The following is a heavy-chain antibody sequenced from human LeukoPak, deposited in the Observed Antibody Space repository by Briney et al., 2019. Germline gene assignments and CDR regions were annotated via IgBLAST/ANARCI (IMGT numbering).Heavy chain of an antibody. CDR2: ISGSGGST. CDR1: GFTFSSYS. J-gene: IGHJ4*02. CDR3: AKEGDYYDSSGYTDY. Sequence: GGSLRLSCAASGFTFSSYSMNWVRQAPGKGLEWVSAISGSGGSTYYADSVKGRFTISRDNSKNTLYLQMNSLRAEDTAVYDCAKEGDYYDSSGYTDYWGQGTLVTVSS. D-gene: IGHD3-22*01. V-gene: IGHV3-23*01.